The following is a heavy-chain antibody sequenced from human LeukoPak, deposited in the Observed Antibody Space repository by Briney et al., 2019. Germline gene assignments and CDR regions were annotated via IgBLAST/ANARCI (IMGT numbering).Heavy chain of an antibody. CDR3: ATGRRDSSAYLPEFDY. Sequence: SETLSLTCAVYGGSFSGYYWSWIRQPPGKGLEWIGEINHSGSTNYNPSLKSRVTISVDTSKNQFSLKLSSVTAADTAVYYCATGRRDSSAYLPEFDYWGQGTLVTVSS. J-gene: IGHJ4*02. V-gene: IGHV4-34*01. CDR1: GGSFSGYY. D-gene: IGHD3-22*01. CDR2: INHSGST.